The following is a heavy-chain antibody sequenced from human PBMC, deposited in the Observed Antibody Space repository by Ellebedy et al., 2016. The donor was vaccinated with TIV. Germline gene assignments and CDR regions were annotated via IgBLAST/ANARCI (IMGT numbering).Heavy chain of an antibody. Sequence: GESLKISCVASGFTFDSYAMHWVRQAPGKGLEWVAVISYDGNSKYYTDSVKGRFTISRDNSMTTLYLEMNSLRAEDTGVYYCARDLDKSSGWYGGAAYWGQGTRVTVSS. D-gene: IGHD6-19*01. CDR2: ISYDGNSK. V-gene: IGHV3-30-3*01. CDR1: GFTFDSYA. CDR3: ARDLDKSSGWYGGAAY. J-gene: IGHJ4*02.